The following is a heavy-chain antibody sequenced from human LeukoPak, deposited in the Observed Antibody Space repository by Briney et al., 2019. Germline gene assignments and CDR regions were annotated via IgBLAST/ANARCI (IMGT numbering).Heavy chain of an antibody. CDR2: IKQDGSEK. CDR3: ARDDWQWLANKGEDAFDI. Sequence: PGGPLSLPCAASGFIFSRYRMRWVRQAPGRGLEGVANIKQDGSEKLCVDSVKGRFTICRENAKNSLYLQMNSLRAEDTAVYYCARDDWQWLANKGEDAFDIWGQGTMVTVSS. J-gene: IGHJ3*02. CDR1: GFIFSRYR. V-gene: IGHV3-7*01. D-gene: IGHD6-19*01.